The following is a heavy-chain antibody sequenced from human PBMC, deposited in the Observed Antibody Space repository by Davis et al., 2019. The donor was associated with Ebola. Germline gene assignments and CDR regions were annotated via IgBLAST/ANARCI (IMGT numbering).Heavy chain of an antibody. CDR2: IYYSGNT. V-gene: IGHV4-59*01. CDR3: ARGQRGYSF. CDR1: GGSMSPYY. Sequence: MPSETLSLTCTVSGGSMSPYYWSGIRQPPGKGLEWIGYIYYSGNTKFNPSLKGRVTISVDTSKNQFSLNLDSMTAADTAVYYCARGQRGYSFWGRGTLVIVSS. D-gene: IGHD5-18*01. J-gene: IGHJ4*02.